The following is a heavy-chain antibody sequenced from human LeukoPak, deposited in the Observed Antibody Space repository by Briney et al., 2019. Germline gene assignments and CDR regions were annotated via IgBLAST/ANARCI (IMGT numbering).Heavy chain of an antibody. CDR1: GGSISSYY. CDR3: ARRNYDILTGYLNPYWYFDL. V-gene: IGHV4-59*08. J-gene: IGHJ2*01. Sequence: SETLSLTCTVSGGSISSYYWSWLRQPPGKGLEWIGYIYYSGSTNYNPSLKSRVTISVDTSKNHFSLKLSSVTAADTAVYYCARRNYDILTGYLNPYWYFDLWGRGTLVTVSS. CDR2: IYYSGST. D-gene: IGHD3-9*01.